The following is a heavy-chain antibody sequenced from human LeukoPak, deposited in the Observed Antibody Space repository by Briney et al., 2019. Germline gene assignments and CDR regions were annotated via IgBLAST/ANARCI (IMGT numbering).Heavy chain of an antibody. Sequence: VASVKVSCKASGGTFSSYAISWVRQAPGQGFEWMGRIIPIFGTANYAQKFQGRVTITTDESTSTAYMELSSLRSEDTAVYYCARDSYYYGSGSAFDYWGQGTLVTVSS. V-gene: IGHV1-69*05. J-gene: IGHJ4*02. CDR1: GGTFSSYA. CDR3: ARDSYYYGSGSAFDY. CDR2: IIPIFGTA. D-gene: IGHD3-10*01.